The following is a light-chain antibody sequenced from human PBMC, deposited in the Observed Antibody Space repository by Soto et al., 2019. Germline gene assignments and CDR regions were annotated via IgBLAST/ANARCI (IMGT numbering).Light chain of an antibody. V-gene: IGKV1-9*01. CDR2: DAS. J-gene: IGKJ1*01. CDR3: RQYNSYSWT. Sequence: DIQLTQSPSFLSASVGDRVTITCQASQGIINNLAWYQQKPGKAPKLLIFDASSLESGVPSRFSGSGSGTEFTLTISSLQPDDFATYYCRQYNSYSWTFGQGTKGDIK. CDR1: QGIINN.